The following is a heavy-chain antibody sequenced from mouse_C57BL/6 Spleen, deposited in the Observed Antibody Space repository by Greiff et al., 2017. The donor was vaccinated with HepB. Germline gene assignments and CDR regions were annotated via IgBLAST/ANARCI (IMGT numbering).Heavy chain of an antibody. CDR3: VSLYGNWFAY. Sequence: EVQLVESGGGLVQPKGSLKLSCAASGFSFNTYAMNWVRQAPGKGLEWVARIRSKSNNYATYYADSVKDRFTISRDDSESMLYLQMNNLKTEDTAMYYCVSLYGNWFAYWGQGTLVTVSA. D-gene: IGHD2-1*01. J-gene: IGHJ3*01. V-gene: IGHV10-1*01. CDR1: GFSFNTYA. CDR2: IRSKSNNYAT.